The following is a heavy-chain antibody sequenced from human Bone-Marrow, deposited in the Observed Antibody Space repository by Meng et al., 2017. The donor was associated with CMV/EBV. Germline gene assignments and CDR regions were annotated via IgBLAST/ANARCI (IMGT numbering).Heavy chain of an antibody. J-gene: IGHJ6*02. V-gene: IGHV1-69*05. D-gene: IGHD2-2*01. CDR3: ATPLRYCSSTSCYYGMDV. CDR1: GGTFSSYA. CDR2: VIPIFGTA. Sequence: SVKVSCKASGGTFSSYAISWVRQAPGQGLEWMGGVIPIFGTANYAQKFQGRVTITTDESTSTAYMELSSLRSEDTAVYYCATPLRYCSSTSCYYGMDVWGQGTTVTVSS.